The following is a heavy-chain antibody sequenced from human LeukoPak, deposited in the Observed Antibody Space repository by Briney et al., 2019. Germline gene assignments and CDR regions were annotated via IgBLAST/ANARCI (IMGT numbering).Heavy chain of an antibody. J-gene: IGHJ3*02. CDR2: IIPIFGTA. CDR1: GGTFSSYA. D-gene: IGHD6-6*01. V-gene: IGHV1-69*05. CDR3: ARGEASSSSSYAFDI. Sequence: ASVRVSCKASGGTFSSYAISWVRQAPGQGLEWMGGIIPIFGTANYAQKFQGRVTITTDKSTSTAYMELSSLRSEDTAVYYCARGEASSSSSYAFDIWGQGTMVTVSS.